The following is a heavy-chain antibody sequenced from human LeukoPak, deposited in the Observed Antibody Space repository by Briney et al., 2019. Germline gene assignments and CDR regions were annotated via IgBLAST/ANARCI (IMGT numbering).Heavy chain of an antibody. Sequence: GASVKVSCKASGGTFSSYAISRVRQAPGQGLEWMGRIIPIFGTANYAQKFQGRVTITTDESTSTAYMELSSLRSEDTAVYYCARDIYSGYDSFDYWGQGTLVTVSS. CDR3: ARDIYSGYDSFDY. CDR2: IIPIFGTA. J-gene: IGHJ4*02. CDR1: GGTFSSYA. V-gene: IGHV1-69*05. D-gene: IGHD5-12*01.